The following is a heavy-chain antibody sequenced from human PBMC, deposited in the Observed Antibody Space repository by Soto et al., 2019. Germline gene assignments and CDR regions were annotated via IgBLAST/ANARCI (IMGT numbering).Heavy chain of an antibody. D-gene: IGHD1-26*01. CDR2: IYYSGST. V-gene: IGHV4-39*01. CDR3: ARGSDYPTYFDY. J-gene: IGHJ4*02. Sequence: TCTVSGGSISSSSYYWGWIRQPPGKGLEWIGTIYYSGSTHYNPSLKSRVTISVDTSKNQFSLKLSSVTAADTAVYYCARGSDYPTYFDYWDQGTLVTVSS. CDR1: GGSISSSSYY.